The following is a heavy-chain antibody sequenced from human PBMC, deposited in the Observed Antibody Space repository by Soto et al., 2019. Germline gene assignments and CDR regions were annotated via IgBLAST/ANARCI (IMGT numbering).Heavy chain of an antibody. CDR3: GRECCRSSRCYSPDY. D-gene: IGHD2-2*01. CDR2: IIPSFGTP. V-gene: IGHV1-69*13. Sequence: ASVKVSCKASGGRFSEYALSWVRQTRGQGLEWMGVIIPSFGTPIYEQRFQGRVTISADESTTTAYMELTGLTSDDTAVYYCGRECCRSSRCYSPDYWGQGTLVTVSS. J-gene: IGHJ4*02. CDR1: GGRFSEYA.